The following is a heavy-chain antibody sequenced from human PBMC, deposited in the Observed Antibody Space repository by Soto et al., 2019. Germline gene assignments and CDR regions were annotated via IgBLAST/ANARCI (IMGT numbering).Heavy chain of an antibody. CDR2: IYYSGST. D-gene: IGHD6-6*01. CDR1: GDSISSSSYY. CDR3: ARSIAARPTTRFDP. Sequence: PSETLSLTSTVSGDSISSSSYYGGWIRQPPGKGLEWIGSIYYSGSTYYNPSLKSRVTISVDTSKNQFSLKLSSVTAADTVVYYCARSIAARPTTRFDPWGQGTLVTVSS. J-gene: IGHJ5*02. V-gene: IGHV4-39*01.